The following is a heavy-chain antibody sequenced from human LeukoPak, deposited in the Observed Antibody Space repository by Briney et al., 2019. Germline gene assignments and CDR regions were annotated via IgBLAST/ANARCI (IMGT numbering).Heavy chain of an antibody. CDR1: GYTFTGYY. D-gene: IGHD3-10*01. Sequence: GASVKVSCKASGYTFTGYYMHWVRQAPGQGPEWMGWINTNTGNPTYAQGFTGRFVLSVDTSVSTAFLEITSLKSEDTGVYYCARGNRPQRFYGSGSFDPWGQGTLVSVSS. J-gene: IGHJ5*02. CDR3: ARGNRPQRFYGSGSFDP. CDR2: INTNTGNP. V-gene: IGHV7-4-1*02.